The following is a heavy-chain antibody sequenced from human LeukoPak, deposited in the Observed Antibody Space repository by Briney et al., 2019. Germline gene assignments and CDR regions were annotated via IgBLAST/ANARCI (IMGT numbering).Heavy chain of an antibody. Sequence: GGSLRLSCAASGFTFSSYGMSWVRQAPGKGLEWVSAISGSGGSTYYADSVKGRFTISRDNSKNTLYLQMNSLRAEDTAVYYCAKSKREGSSPYYYYYYMDVWGKGTTVTISS. CDR3: AKSKREGSSPYYYYYYMDV. J-gene: IGHJ6*03. CDR1: GFTFSSYG. CDR2: ISGSGGST. D-gene: IGHD1-26*01. V-gene: IGHV3-23*01.